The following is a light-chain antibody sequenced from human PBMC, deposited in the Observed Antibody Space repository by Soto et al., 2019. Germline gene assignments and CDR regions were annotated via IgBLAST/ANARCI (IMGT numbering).Light chain of an antibody. J-gene: IGKJ5*01. Sequence: IVLTQSPGTLSLSPGERATLSCRASQSVTSNYLAWYQQKPGQAPGLLIYDASTRATDIPDRFSGSGSGTDFTLTISRLEPEDFAVYYCQQYGSSLPITVGQGTRLEIK. CDR1: QSVTSNY. CDR2: DAS. CDR3: QQYGSSLPIT. V-gene: IGKV3-20*01.